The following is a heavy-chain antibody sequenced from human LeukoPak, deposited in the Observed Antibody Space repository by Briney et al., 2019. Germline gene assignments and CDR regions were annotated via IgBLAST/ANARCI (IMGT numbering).Heavy chain of an antibody. CDR3: ARGTYPDPFDY. CDR1: GGSISSSSYY. D-gene: IGHD1-14*01. Sequence: PSETLSLTCTVSGGSISSSSYYWGWIRQPPGKGLEWIGSIYYSGSTYYNPSLKSRVTISVDTSKNQFSLKLSSVTAADTAVYYCARGTYPDPFDYWGQGTLVTVSS. V-gene: IGHV4-39*07. J-gene: IGHJ4*02. CDR2: IYYSGST.